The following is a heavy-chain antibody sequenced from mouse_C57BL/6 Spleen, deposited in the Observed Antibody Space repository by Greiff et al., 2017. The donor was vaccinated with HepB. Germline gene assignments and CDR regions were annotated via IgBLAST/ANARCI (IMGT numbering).Heavy chain of an antibody. V-gene: IGHV5-6*01. Sequence: EVQGVESGGDLVKPGGSLKLSCAASGFTFSSYGMSWVRQTPDKRLEWVATISSGGSYTYYPDSVKGRFTISRDNAKNTLYLQMSSLKSEDTAMYYCARQRLLFLYFDYWGQGTTLTVSA. CDR3: ARQRLLFLYFDY. CDR1: GFTFSSYG. D-gene: IGHD3-2*02. CDR2: ISSGGSYT. J-gene: IGHJ2*01.